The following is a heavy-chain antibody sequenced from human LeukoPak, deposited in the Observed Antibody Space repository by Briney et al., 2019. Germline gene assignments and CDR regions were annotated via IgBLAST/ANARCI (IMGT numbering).Heavy chain of an antibody. V-gene: IGHV3-23*01. CDR2: ISGSGGST. J-gene: IGHJ4*02. CDR3: AKSRHPFDY. CDR1: GLTFSSYA. Sequence: HTGGSLRLSCAASGLTFSSYAMSWLRQAPGKGLEWVSAISGSGGSTYYADSVKGRFTISRDNSKNTLYLQMNSLRAEDTAVYYCAKSRHPFDYWGQGTLVTVSS.